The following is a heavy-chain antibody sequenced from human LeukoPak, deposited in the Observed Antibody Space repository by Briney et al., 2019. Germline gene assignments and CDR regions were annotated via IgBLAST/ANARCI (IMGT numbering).Heavy chain of an antibody. Sequence: PGGSLRLSCAASGFTFSGYAMHWVRQAPGKGLEWVAVIWSDGTNKYYADSVKGRFTISRDNSKNTLYLQMNSLRAEDTAVCYCATNYGSGNTDHYFDYWGQGTLVTVSS. V-gene: IGHV3-33*01. CDR2: IWSDGTNK. CDR1: GFTFSGYA. J-gene: IGHJ4*02. CDR3: ATNYGSGNTDHYFDY. D-gene: IGHD3-10*01.